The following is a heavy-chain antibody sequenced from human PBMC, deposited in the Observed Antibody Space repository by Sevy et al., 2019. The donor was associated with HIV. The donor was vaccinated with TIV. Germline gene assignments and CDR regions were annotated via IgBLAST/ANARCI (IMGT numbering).Heavy chain of an antibody. J-gene: IGHJ4*02. CDR3: ARDQDSSGYYPFDY. Sequence: ASVKVSCKASGYTFTSYGISWVRQAPGQGLEWMGWISAYNGNTNYAQNLQGRVTMTTDTSTSKAYMELRSLRSDDTAVYYCARDQDSSGYYPFDYWGQGTLVTVSS. CDR1: GYTFTSYG. D-gene: IGHD3-22*01. CDR2: ISAYNGNT. V-gene: IGHV1-18*01.